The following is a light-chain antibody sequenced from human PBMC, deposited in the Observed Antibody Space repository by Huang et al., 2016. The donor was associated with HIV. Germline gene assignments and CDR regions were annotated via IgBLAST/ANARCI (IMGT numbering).Light chain of an antibody. V-gene: IGKV3-20*01. CDR1: QSVSSSY. CDR2: GAA. Sequence: EIVLTQSPGTLSLSPGERATLSCRASQSVSSSYFAWYQQKPGQAPRLLIYGAASRATGIPDRFSGSGSGTDFTLTISRLEPEDFAVYYCQQYGSSPPSTFGPGTKVDIK. CDR3: QQYGSSPPST. J-gene: IGKJ3*01.